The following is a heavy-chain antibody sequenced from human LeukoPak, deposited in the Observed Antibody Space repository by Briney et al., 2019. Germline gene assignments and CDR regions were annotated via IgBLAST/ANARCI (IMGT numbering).Heavy chain of an antibody. V-gene: IGHV3-30-3*01. D-gene: IGHD3-10*01. Sequence: GGSLRLSCAASGFTFSSYAMHWVRQAPGKGLEGVAVISYDGSNKYYADSVKGRFTISRDNSKNTLYLQVNSLRAEETAVYYCTRAPGLSGTSYYGGFDIWGQGTMVTVSS. CDR2: ISYDGSNK. CDR3: TRAPGLSGTSYYGGFDI. CDR1: GFTFSSYA. J-gene: IGHJ3*02.